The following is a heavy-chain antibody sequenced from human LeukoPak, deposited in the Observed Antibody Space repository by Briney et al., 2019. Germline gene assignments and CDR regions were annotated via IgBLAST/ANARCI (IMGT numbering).Heavy chain of an antibody. J-gene: IGHJ4*02. Sequence: PGRSLRLSCAASGFTFHDYAMHWVRQARGKGLEWVSGITWNGGDIAYADSVKGRFTISRDNAKNSLYLQVNSLRPEDTALYYCAKADMDNYYDSSGYVNWGQGTLVTVSS. D-gene: IGHD3-22*01. CDR2: ITWNGGDI. CDR1: GFTFHDYA. V-gene: IGHV3-9*01. CDR3: AKADMDNYYDSSGYVN.